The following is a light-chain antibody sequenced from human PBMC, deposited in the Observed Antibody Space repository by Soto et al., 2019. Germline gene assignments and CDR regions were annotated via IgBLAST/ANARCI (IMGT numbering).Light chain of an antibody. J-gene: IGKJ4*01. CDR1: LPISNY. CDR3: QKYNSAPLT. Sequence: DIEMTQSPSSLSASVGDRVTITCRASLPISNYLDWYQQKQGKIPNLLIYAASTLQAGVPSRLSGSGYGTDFTITISSMKTEDVEAYYCQKYNSAPLTFGGGTKVDIK. V-gene: IGKV1-27*01. CDR2: AAS.